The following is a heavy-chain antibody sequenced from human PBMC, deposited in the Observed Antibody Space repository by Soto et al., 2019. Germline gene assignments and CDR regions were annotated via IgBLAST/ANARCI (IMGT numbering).Heavy chain of an antibody. D-gene: IGHD2-15*01. CDR2: ITHSGSS. CDR3: ARGRGFCRGGSCYAYSGMDV. V-gene: IGHV4-34*01. Sequence: SETLSLTCAVYGGSFSGFYWSWIRQTPGKGLEWIGEITHSGSSNYNPSLKSRVTILVDTSKNQFSLKMSSVTAADTAVFYCARGRGFCRGGSCYAYSGMDVWGQGTTVTVSS. CDR1: GGSFSGFY. J-gene: IGHJ6*02.